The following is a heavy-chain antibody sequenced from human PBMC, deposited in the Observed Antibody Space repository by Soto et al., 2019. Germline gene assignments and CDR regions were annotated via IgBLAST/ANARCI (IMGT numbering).Heavy chain of an antibody. CDR3: ARWPQPRYTADPYAVDV. CDR2: IVPSLDTT. Sequence: QVHLVQSGTEVKKPGSSVKVSCKASGGTFSSSGFSWVRQAPGHGLEWMGMIVPSLDTTNYAQKFQARVTIIADEVTSTAYMELRSLGSGDTAVYYCARWPQPRYTADPYAVDVWGQGTRVIVSS. J-gene: IGHJ6*02. CDR1: GGTFSSSG. D-gene: IGHD3-16*02. V-gene: IGHV1-69*11.